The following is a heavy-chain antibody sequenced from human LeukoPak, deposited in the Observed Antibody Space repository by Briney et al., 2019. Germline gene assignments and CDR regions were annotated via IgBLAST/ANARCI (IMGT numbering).Heavy chain of an antibody. Sequence: SVKVSCKASGGTFSSYAISWVRQAPGQGLEWMGGIIPIFGTANYAQKFQGRVTITTDESTSTAYMELSSLRSEDTAVYYCARGGGYYDFWSGYFDYWGQGTLVTVSS. CDR2: IIPIFGTA. J-gene: IGHJ4*02. CDR3: ARGGGYYDFWSGYFDY. V-gene: IGHV1-69*05. CDR1: GGTFSSYA. D-gene: IGHD3-3*01.